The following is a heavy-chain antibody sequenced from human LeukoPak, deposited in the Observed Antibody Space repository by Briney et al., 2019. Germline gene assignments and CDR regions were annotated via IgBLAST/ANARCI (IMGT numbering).Heavy chain of an antibody. Sequence: KPSETLSLTCAVSGYSISSGYYWGWIRQPPGKGLEWIGSIYHSGSTYYNPSLKSRVTISVDTSKNRFSLKLSSVTAADTAVYYCARHSSGYMDVWGKGTTVTVSS. V-gene: IGHV4-38-2*01. CDR1: GYSISSGYY. D-gene: IGHD6-6*01. CDR2: IYHSGST. CDR3: ARHSSGYMDV. J-gene: IGHJ6*03.